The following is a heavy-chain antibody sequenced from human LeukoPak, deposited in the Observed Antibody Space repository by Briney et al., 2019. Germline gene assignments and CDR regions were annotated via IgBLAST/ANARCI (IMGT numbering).Heavy chain of an antibody. D-gene: IGHD3-22*01. CDR1: GFTFSSYT. CDR3: ARAYYYDSSGDDAFDI. V-gene: IGHV3-21*01. Sequence: GGSLRPSCAASGFTFSSYTMNWVRQAPGKGLEWVSSISSSSSYIYYADSVKGRFTISRDNAKNSLYLRMNSLRAEDTAVYYCARAYYYDSSGDDAFDIWGQGTMVTVSS. J-gene: IGHJ3*02. CDR2: ISSSSSYI.